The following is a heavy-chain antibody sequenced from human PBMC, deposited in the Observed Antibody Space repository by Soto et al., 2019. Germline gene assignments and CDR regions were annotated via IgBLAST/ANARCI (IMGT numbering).Heavy chain of an antibody. D-gene: IGHD6-13*01. J-gene: IGHJ4*02. V-gene: IGHV3-30-3*01. Sequence: QVQLVESGGGVVQPGRSLRLSCAASGFTFSSYAMHWVRQAPGKGLEWVAVISYDGSNKYYADSVKGRFTISRDNSKNTLFLQMNSLQAEDTAVYYCARDSGSSGVAAAASCDSWGQGTLVTVSS. CDR2: ISYDGSNK. CDR1: GFTFSSYA. CDR3: ARDSGSSGVAAAASCDS.